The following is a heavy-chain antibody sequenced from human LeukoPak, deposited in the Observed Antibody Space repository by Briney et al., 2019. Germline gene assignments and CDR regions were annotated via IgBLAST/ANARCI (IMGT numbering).Heavy chain of an antibody. CDR2: IYYSGST. Sequence: SETLSLTCTVSGGSISSSSYYWGWIRQPPGKGLEWIGSIYYSGSTYYNPSLKSRVTISVDTSKNQFSLKLSSVTAADTAVYYCARVCSSTSCYESEWGQGTLVTVSS. D-gene: IGHD2-2*01. CDR1: GGSISSSSYY. CDR3: ARVCSSTSCYESE. J-gene: IGHJ4*02. V-gene: IGHV4-39*01.